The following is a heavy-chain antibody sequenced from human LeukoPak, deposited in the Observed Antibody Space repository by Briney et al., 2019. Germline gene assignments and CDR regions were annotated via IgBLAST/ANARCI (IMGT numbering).Heavy chain of an antibody. CDR3: AGGGDFDY. Sequence: GGSLRLSCAASGFSFSIYFMNWVRQAPGKGLEWVSSISRTSEYIHYADSVRGRFAISRDNAKTSVYLQMNSLRAEDTAVYFCAGGGDFDYWGQGILVTVSA. J-gene: IGHJ4*02. D-gene: IGHD3-16*01. CDR2: ISRTSEYI. CDR1: GFSFSIYF. V-gene: IGHV3-21*01.